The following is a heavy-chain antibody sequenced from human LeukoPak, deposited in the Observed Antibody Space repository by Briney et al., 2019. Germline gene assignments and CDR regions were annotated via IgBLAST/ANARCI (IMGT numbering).Heavy chain of an antibody. CDR3: ASGLGVVVPAAPYYYYYGMDV. J-gene: IGHJ6*02. Sequence: ASVKVSCKASGYTFTGYYMHWVRQAPGQGLEWMGWINPNSGGTNYAQKFQGRVTITRDTSASTAYMELSSLRSEDTAVYYCASGLGVVVPAAPYYYYYGMDVWGQGTTVTVSS. CDR2: INPNSGGT. V-gene: IGHV1-2*02. CDR1: GYTFTGYY. D-gene: IGHD2-2*01.